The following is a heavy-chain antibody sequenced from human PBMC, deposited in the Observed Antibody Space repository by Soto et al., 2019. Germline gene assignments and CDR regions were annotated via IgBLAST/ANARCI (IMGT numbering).Heavy chain of an antibody. J-gene: IGHJ5*02. CDR2: IIPIFGTA. Sequence: QVQLVQSGAEVKKPGSSVKVSCKASGGTFSSYAISWVRQAPGQGLEWMGGIIPIFGTANYAQKFPGRGTITAYESTSTAYMELISLRSEDTAVYYCACRVGSYCLWLDPWGQGTLVTVSS. CDR3: ACRVGSYCLWLDP. CDR1: GGTFSSYA. D-gene: IGHD1-26*01. V-gene: IGHV1-69*01.